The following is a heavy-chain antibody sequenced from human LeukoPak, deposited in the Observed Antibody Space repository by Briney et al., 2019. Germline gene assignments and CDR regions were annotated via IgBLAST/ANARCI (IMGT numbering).Heavy chain of an antibody. D-gene: IGHD3-22*01. CDR1: GFTFINYA. CDR3: AKDTTYYFGTSGLDY. J-gene: IGHJ4*02. Sequence: GGSLRLSCAASGFTFINYAMSWVRQAPGKGLVWVSVISGSGGGTYYTDSVKGRFTISRDNSNNTLYLQMNSLSAEDTAVYYCAKDTTYYFGTSGLDYWGQGTLVTVSS. V-gene: IGHV3-23*01. CDR2: ISGSGGGT.